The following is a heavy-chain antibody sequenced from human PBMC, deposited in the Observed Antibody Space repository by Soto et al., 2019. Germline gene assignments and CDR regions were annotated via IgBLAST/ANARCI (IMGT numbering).Heavy chain of an antibody. V-gene: IGHV3-9*01. J-gene: IGHJ6*03. CDR1: GFTFDDYA. CDR2: ISWNSGSI. Sequence: GGSLRLSCAASGFTFDDYAMHWVRQAPGKGLEWVSGISWNSGSIGYADSVKGRFTISRDNAKNSLYLQMNSLRAEDTALYYCAKGSLAGVFYYYMDVWGKGTTVTVSS. CDR3: AKGSLAGVFYYYMDV. D-gene: IGHD6-19*01.